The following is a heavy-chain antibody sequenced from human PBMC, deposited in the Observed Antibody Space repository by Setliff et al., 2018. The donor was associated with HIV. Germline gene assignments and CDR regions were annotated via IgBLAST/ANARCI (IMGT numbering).Heavy chain of an antibody. J-gene: IGHJ3*02. CDR3: ARADNYYYDSGAFKSGLDAFDI. V-gene: IGHV4-4*07. CDR2: ISTSGRT. CDR1: GGSISNYY. Sequence: SETLSLTCTVSGGSISNYYWSWIRQPAGKGLEWIGHISTSGRTNYNPSLMSRLTISVDTSKNQFSLKLSSVTAADTAVYHCARADNYYYDSGAFKSGLDAFDIWGQGTRVTVSS. D-gene: IGHD3-22*01.